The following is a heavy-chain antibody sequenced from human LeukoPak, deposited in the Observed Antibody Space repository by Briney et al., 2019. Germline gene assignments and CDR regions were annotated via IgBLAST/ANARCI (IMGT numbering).Heavy chain of an antibody. CDR2: IYYSGST. D-gene: IGHD3-22*01. CDR3: ARVSSGLFDY. J-gene: IGHJ4*02. Sequence: SGTLSLTCTVSGGSISGGGYYWSWIRQHPGKGLEWIGYIYYSGSTYYNPSLKSRVTISVDTSKNQFSLKLSSVTAADTAVYYCARVSSGLFDYWGQGTLVTVSS. CDR1: GGSISGGGYY. V-gene: IGHV4-31*03.